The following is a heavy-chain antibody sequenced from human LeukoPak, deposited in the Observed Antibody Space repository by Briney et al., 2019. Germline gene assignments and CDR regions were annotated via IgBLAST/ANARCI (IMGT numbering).Heavy chain of an antibody. J-gene: IGHJ5*02. Sequence: GESLKISRKGSGYSFTSYWIGWVRQTPGKGLEWMGIIYPGDSDTRYSPSFQGQVTISADKSISTAYLQWSSLKASDTAMYYCARRGGSGSYYGYNWFDPWGQGTLVTVSS. CDR1: GYSFTSYW. D-gene: IGHD3-10*01. CDR2: IYPGDSDT. CDR3: ARRGGSGSYYGYNWFDP. V-gene: IGHV5-51*01.